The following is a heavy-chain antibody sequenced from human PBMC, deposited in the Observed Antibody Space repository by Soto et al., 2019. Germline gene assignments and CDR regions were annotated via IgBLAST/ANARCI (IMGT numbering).Heavy chain of an antibody. V-gene: IGHV3-30*18. J-gene: IGHJ6*02. CDR3: AKDVTIPMADYYYYYGMHV. CDR1: GFTFSSYG. CDR2: ISYDGSNK. Sequence: GGSLRLSCAASGFTFSSYGMHWVRQAPGKGLEWVAVISYDGSNKYYADSVKGRFTISRDNSKNTLYLQMNSLRAEDTAVYYCAKDVTIPMADYYYYYGMHVWGQGTTVTVSS. D-gene: IGHD3-10*01.